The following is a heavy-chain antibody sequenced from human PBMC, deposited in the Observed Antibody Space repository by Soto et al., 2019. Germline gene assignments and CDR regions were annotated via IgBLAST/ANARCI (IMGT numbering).Heavy chain of an antibody. D-gene: IGHD6-6*01. Sequence: GESLKISCKGSGYSFTSYWIGWVRQMPGKGLEWMGIIYPGDSDTRYSPSFQGQVTISADKSISTAYLQWSSLKASDTAMYYCARQDSRSSGYYYYYMDVWGKGTTVTVSS. J-gene: IGHJ6*03. CDR3: ARQDSRSSGYYYYYMDV. CDR2: IYPGDSDT. CDR1: GYSFTSYW. V-gene: IGHV5-51*01.